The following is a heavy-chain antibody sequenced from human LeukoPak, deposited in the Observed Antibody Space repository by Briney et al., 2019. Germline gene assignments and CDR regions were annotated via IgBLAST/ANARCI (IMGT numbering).Heavy chain of an antibody. Sequence: ASVKVSCKASGYTFTSYGISWVRQAPGQGLEWMGWISAYNGNTNYAQKLQGRVTMTTDTSTSTAYMELRSLTPEDTAVYYCARDGAEGIRGVIMWNWFDPWGQGTLVTVSS. CDR2: ISAYNGNT. CDR3: ARDGAEGIRGVIMWNWFDP. V-gene: IGHV1-18*01. D-gene: IGHD3-10*01. CDR1: GYTFTSYG. J-gene: IGHJ5*02.